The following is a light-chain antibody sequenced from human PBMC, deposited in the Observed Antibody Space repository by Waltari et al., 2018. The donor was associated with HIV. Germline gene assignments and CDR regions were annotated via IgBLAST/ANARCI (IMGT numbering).Light chain of an antibody. Sequence: DIVMTQSPDSLAVSLGERATINCKSSQSVLYNSNNKNYFAWYQQRPGQPPKLLIYWASTRGSGVPDRFSDNGSATDFSLTISSLQAEDVAVYYCQQYYSTPYTFGQGTKLDIK. CDR3: QQYYSTPYT. J-gene: IGKJ2*01. CDR2: WAS. CDR1: QSVLYNSNNKNY. V-gene: IGKV4-1*01.